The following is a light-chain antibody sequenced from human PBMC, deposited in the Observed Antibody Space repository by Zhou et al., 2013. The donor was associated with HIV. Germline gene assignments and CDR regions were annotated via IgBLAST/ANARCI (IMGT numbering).Light chain of an antibody. CDR3: QQSYSIPYT. Sequence: DIQMTQSPSSLSASVGDRVTITCRASQSISSSLNWYQQKPGKAPNILIYGASRLKSGVPSRFSGSGSGTEFTLTISSLQPEDFAAYHCQQSYSIPYTFGQGTKLEI. J-gene: IGKJ2*01. V-gene: IGKV1-39*01. CDR1: QSISSS. CDR2: GAS.